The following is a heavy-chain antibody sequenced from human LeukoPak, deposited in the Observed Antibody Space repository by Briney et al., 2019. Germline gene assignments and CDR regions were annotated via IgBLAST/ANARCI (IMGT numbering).Heavy chain of an antibody. D-gene: IGHD3-22*01. CDR3: ARGYYDSSGYLMLDY. CDR1: GFTFSSYA. Sequence: PGGSLRLSCAASGFTFSSYAMHWVRQAPGEGLEWVAVISYDGSNKYYADSVKGRFTISRDNSKNTLYLQMNSLRAEDTAVYYCARGYYDSSGYLMLDYWGQGTLVTVSS. V-gene: IGHV3-30-3*01. CDR2: ISYDGSNK. J-gene: IGHJ4*02.